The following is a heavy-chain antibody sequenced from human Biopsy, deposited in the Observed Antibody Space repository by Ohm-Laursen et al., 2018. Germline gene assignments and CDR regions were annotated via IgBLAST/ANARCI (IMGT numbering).Heavy chain of an antibody. V-gene: IGHV3-11*01. Sequence: LSLTCAASGFSFSDYHMRWIRQAPGRGLEWVSYISGGGTIYYGDSMKGRVTISRDNAKNSLYLQMNSLRAEDTAVYYCARDTRWSPYSMDVWGQGTTVTVSS. CDR2: ISGGGTI. D-gene: IGHD4-23*01. CDR1: GFSFSDYH. J-gene: IGHJ6*02. CDR3: ARDTRWSPYSMDV.